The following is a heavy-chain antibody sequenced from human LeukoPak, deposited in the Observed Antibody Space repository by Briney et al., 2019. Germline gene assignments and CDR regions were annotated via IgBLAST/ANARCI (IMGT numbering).Heavy chain of an antibody. J-gene: IGHJ5*02. V-gene: IGHV1-69*08. CDR3: VRSGYDYDWFDP. Sequence: EASVKVSCKASGGSFSDYSISWVRQAPGQGLEWMGRIIAILGTAHYAQKFQGRFTITADKSTTTVYMELSSLRSDDTAVYYCVRSGYDYDWFDPWGQGTLVTVSS. CDR2: IIAILGTA. CDR1: GGSFSDYS. D-gene: IGHD5-12*01.